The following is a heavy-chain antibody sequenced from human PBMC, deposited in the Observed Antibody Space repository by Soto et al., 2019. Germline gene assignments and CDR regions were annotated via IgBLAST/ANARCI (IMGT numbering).Heavy chain of an antibody. CDR1: RFTFSNYW. Sequence: GGSLRLSCAASRFTFSNYWMSWVRQAPGKGLEWVAKIKQDGSEKYYVDSVKGRFTISRDNAKNSLFLQMNSLRAEDTAVYYCARDAIAWNPYYYYMDVWGKGTTVTVSS. V-gene: IGHV3-7*01. CDR2: IKQDGSEK. J-gene: IGHJ6*03. CDR3: ARDAIAWNPYYYYMDV. D-gene: IGHD1-1*01.